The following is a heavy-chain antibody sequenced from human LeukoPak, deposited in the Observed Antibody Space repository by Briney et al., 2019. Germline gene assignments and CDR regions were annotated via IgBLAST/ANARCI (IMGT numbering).Heavy chain of an antibody. D-gene: IGHD2-2*01. CDR3: ARGGDCSSITCPFGF. Sequence: PGGSLRLSCAASGFTFSSYGMHWVRQTPGKGLEWVAAISDLEITDYYSDSAKGRFTISRDNSKNTLYLQMNSLGVWDTAVYYCARGGDCSSITCPFGFWGQGTLVTVSS. CDR2: ISDLEITD. V-gene: IGHV3-30*19. J-gene: IGHJ4*02. CDR1: GFTFSSYG.